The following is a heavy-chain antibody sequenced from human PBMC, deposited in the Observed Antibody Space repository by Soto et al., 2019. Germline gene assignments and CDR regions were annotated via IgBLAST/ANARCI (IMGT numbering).Heavy chain of an antibody. CDR3: AREGSSGAFDI. Sequence: QVQLVQSGAEVKKPGASVKVSCKASGYTFTSYYMHWVRQAPGQGLEWMGIINPSGGSTSYAQKFQGRVTMTRDTSTSTVYMELSSPRSEDTAVYYCAREGSSGAFDIWGQGTMVTVSS. J-gene: IGHJ3*02. D-gene: IGHD6-19*01. CDR2: INPSGGST. CDR1: GYTFTSYY. V-gene: IGHV1-46*03.